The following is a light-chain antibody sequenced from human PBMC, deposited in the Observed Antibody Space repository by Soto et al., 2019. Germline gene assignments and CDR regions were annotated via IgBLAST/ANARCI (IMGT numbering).Light chain of an antibody. Sequence: QSALNQSASVSGSPGQSITISCTGTSSDVGNYNYVSWYQLHPRGATKLIIFNVNNPPSGVSNRFSGSKSVNTASLSISGLQAEDEADYYCSSFTSSTTYVFGTGNKRTVL. CDR1: SSDVGNYNY. CDR2: NVN. J-gene: IGLJ1*01. V-gene: IGLV2-14*01. CDR3: SSFTSSTTYV.